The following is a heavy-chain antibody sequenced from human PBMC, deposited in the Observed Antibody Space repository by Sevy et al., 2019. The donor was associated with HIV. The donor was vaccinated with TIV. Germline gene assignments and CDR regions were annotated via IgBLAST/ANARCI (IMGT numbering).Heavy chain of an antibody. V-gene: IGHV1-58*01. Sequence: ASVKVSCKASGFTFTSSAVQWVRQARGQRLEWIGWIVVGSGNTNYAQKFQERVTITRDMSTRTAYMELSSLRSEDTAVYYCAAESAGHYFDYWGQGTLVTVSS. CDR3: AAESAGHYFDY. J-gene: IGHJ4*02. CDR2: IVVGSGNT. CDR1: GFTFTSSA.